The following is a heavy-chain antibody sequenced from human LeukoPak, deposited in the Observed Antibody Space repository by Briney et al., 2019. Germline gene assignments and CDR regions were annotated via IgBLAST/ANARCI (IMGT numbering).Heavy chain of an antibody. CDR3: AREESSSSGYYFDY. CDR1: GFTFSSYS. Sequence: PGGSLRLSCAASGFTFSSYSMNWVRQAPGKGLEWVSSINSSSGYIYYADSVKGRFTISRDNAKNSLYLQMNSLRAEDTAVYYCAREESSSSGYYFDYWGQGTLVTVSS. D-gene: IGHD6-6*01. V-gene: IGHV3-21*01. CDR2: INSSSGYI. J-gene: IGHJ4*02.